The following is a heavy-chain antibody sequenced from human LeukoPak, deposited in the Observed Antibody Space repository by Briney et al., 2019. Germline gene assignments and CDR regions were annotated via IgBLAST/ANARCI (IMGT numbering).Heavy chain of an antibody. CDR1: GYTFTSYY. J-gene: IGHJ6*02. CDR3: ASNFLTIFGVADYYYYYGMDV. D-gene: IGHD3-3*01. V-gene: IGHV1-3*01. CDR2: INAGNGNT. Sequence: GASVKVSCKASGYTFTSYYMHWVRQAPGQRLEWMGWINAGNGNTKYSQKFQGRVTITRDTSASTAYMELSSLRSEDTAVYYCASNFLTIFGVADYYYYYGMDVWGQGTTVTVSS.